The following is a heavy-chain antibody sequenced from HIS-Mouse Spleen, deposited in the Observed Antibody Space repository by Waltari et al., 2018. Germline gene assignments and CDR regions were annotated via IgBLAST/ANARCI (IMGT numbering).Heavy chain of an antibody. CDR2: IYSGGST. Sequence: EVQLVETGGGLIQPGGSLRPSGAASGVTVSSNYMRWVRHAPGKGLEWVSVIYSGGSTYYADSVKGRFTISRDNSKNTLYLQMNSLRAEDTAVYYCARHYYYGSGSYYFDYWGQGTLVTVSS. D-gene: IGHD3-10*01. J-gene: IGHJ4*02. CDR3: ARHYYYGSGSYYFDY. CDR1: GVTVSSNY. V-gene: IGHV3-53*02.